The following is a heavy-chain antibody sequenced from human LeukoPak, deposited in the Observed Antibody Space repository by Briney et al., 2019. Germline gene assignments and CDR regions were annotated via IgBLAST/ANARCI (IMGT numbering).Heavy chain of an antibody. Sequence: GGSLRLSCSASGVTFSSYAMHWVRQAPGKGLVWVSRIKTDGSSITNADSVKGRFTISRDNAKNTLYLQMNSLRTEDTAVYYCAKAEGYDILTGLDYWGQGTLVTVSS. CDR1: GVTFSSYA. J-gene: IGHJ4*02. CDR3: AKAEGYDILTGLDY. CDR2: IKTDGSSI. D-gene: IGHD3-9*01. V-gene: IGHV3-74*01.